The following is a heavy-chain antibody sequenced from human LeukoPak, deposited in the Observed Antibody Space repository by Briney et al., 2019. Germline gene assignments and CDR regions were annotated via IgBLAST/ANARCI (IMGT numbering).Heavy chain of an antibody. V-gene: IGHV6-1*01. CDR2: TYYRSKWYT. CDR3: ARGIPPKYYYDY. J-gene: IGHJ4*02. D-gene: IGHD5-18*01. Sequence: SQTLSLTCVISGDSVSSNSAAWNWIRQSPSRGLEWLGRTYYRSKWYTDHAVSMKSRITINPDTSKNQVSLQLNSVTPEDTAVYYCARGIPPKYYYDYWGQGTLVTASS. CDR1: GDSVSSNSAA.